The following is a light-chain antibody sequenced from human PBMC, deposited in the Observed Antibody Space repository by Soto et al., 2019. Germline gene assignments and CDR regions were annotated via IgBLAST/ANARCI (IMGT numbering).Light chain of an antibody. CDR3: CSYAGSSTWV. Sequence: QSALTQPRSVSGSPGQSVTISCTGTSNDVGGYNYVSWYQQHPGKAPKLLISDVNKRPSGVPDRFSGSKSGNTASLIISGLQAEDEPDYYCCSYAGSSTWVFGGGTKVTVL. CDR1: SNDVGGYNY. V-gene: IGLV2-11*01. J-gene: IGLJ3*02. CDR2: DVN.